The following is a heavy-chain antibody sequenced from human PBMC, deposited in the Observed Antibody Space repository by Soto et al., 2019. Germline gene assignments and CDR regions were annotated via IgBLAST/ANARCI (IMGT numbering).Heavy chain of an antibody. J-gene: IGHJ4*02. CDR3: ATHRSGRFLEWLREGSLGY. CDR1: GYTLTDLS. CDR2: FDPEDGET. D-gene: IGHD3-3*01. Sequence: QVQLVQSGAEVKKPGASVKVSCKVSGYTLTDLSMQWVRQAPGKGLEWMGGFDPEDGETIYAQKFQGRVTMTEDTATDTAYMELSSLISEDTAVYYCATHRSGRFLEWLREGSLGYWGQGSLVTVSS. V-gene: IGHV1-24*01.